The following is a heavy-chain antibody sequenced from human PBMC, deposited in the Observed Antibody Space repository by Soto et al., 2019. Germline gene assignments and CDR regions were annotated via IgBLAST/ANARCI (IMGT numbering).Heavy chain of an antibody. Sequence: GGSLRLSCVAPGFNFGNFGMHWVRQAPGKGLEWLTVISNDENIKQDSVRGRFAIARDNSKNTLYLHLTSLRAEDTAIYYCARGLRGVLDYWGQGTLVTASS. J-gene: IGHJ4*02. CDR2: ISNDENIK. CDR3: ARGLRGVLDY. CDR1: GFNFGNFG. V-gene: IGHV3-33*01. D-gene: IGHD6-25*01.